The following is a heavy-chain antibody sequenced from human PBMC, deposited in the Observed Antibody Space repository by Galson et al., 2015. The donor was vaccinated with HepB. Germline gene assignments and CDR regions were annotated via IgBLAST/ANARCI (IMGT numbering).Heavy chain of an antibody. Sequence: SLRLSCAASGFIFGSFRIQWLRQAPGKGLDWVAVIPHDGGKKDYEDSVQGRFTVSRDNSRNIVYLQMNSLRFEDTGIYYCGKESGWADGDGTFGNWGQGTLVTVSS. V-gene: IGHV3-30-3*01. CDR1: GFIFGSFR. D-gene: IGHD4-17*01. J-gene: IGHJ4*02. CDR3: GKESGWADGDGTFGN. CDR2: IPHDGGKK.